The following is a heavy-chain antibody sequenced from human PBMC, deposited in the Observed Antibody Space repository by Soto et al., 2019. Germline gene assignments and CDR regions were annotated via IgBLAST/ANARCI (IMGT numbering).Heavy chain of an antibody. CDR2: IWYDGSNK. CDR3: ARDDRKDSEWLLFDY. CDR1: GFTFSSYG. J-gene: IGHJ4*02. Sequence: GGSLRLSCAASGFTFSSYGMHWVRQAPGKGLEWVAVIWYDGSNKYYADSVKGRFTISRDNSKNTLYLQMNSLRAEDTAVYYCARDDRKDSEWLLFDYWGQGTLVTVSS. D-gene: IGHD3-3*01. V-gene: IGHV3-33*01.